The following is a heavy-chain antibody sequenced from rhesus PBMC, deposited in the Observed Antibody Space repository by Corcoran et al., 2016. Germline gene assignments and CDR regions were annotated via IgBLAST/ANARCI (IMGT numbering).Heavy chain of an antibody. CDR2: INGKRWNT. V-gene: IGHV4-80*01. CDR3: ARGGWRQLDRERLDY. J-gene: IGHJ4*01. Sequence: QVQLQESGPGLVKPSETLSLTCAVSGASISSYWWNWNRQPPGKGPEWIGEINGKRWNTNYNPSLKSRVTISKDASKNQFSLKLSSVTAADAAVYYCARGGWRQLDRERLDYWGQGVLVTVSS. D-gene: IGHD6-25*01. CDR1: GASISSYW.